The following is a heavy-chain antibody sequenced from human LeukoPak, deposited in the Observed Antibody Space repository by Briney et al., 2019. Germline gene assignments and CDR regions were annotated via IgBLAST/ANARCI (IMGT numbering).Heavy chain of an antibody. CDR1: GFTFSSYE. V-gene: IGHV3-48*03. Sequence: GGSLRLSCAASGFTFSSYEMNSVRQAPGKGLEWVSYISSSGSTIYYADSVKGRFTISRDNAKNSLYLQMNSLRAEDTAIYYCAKNGDRGAYCTGGTCYPYFYYYMDVWGKGTTV. CDR3: AKNGDRGAYCTGGTCYPYFYYYMDV. CDR2: ISSSGSTI. J-gene: IGHJ6*03. D-gene: IGHD2-15*01.